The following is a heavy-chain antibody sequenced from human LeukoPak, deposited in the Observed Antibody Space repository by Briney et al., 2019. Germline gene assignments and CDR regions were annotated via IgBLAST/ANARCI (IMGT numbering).Heavy chain of an antibody. J-gene: IGHJ3*02. CDR3: ARDRFLGSYYLLYEAFDI. V-gene: IGHV3-21*01. Sequence: GGSLRLSCAASGFTFSSYSMNWVRQAPGKGLEWVLSISSGSSYIYYADSVKGRFTISRDNAKNSLFLQMNSLRAEDTAVYYCARDRFLGSYYLLYEAFDIWGQGTVVTVSS. D-gene: IGHD1-26*01. CDR1: GFTFSSYS. CDR2: ISSGSSYI.